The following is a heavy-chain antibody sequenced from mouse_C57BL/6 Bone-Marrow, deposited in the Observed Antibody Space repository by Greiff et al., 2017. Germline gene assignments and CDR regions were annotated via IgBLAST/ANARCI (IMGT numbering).Heavy chain of an antibody. D-gene: IGHD1-1*01. Sequence: VQLQQSGAELVRPGASVKLSCKASGYTFTDYYINWVKQRPGQGLEWIARIYPGSGNTYYNEKFKGKATLTAEKSSSTAYMQLSSLTSEDSAVYFCARRGAYYGSSSFAYWGQGTLVTVSA. J-gene: IGHJ3*01. CDR2: IYPGSGNT. CDR3: ARRGAYYGSSSFAY. CDR1: GYTFTDYY. V-gene: IGHV1-76*01.